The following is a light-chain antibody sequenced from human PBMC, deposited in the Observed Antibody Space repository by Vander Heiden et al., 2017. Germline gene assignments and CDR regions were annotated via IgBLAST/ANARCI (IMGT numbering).Light chain of an antibody. V-gene: IGKV3-11*01. CDR2: DAS. Sequence: VLTQSPATLSLSPGERATLSCRASQCVSSYLAWYQQKPGKAPRLLISDASNRATGIPARFSGSGSGTDFTLTISSLEPEDFAVYFCQQRSNWPRSFGQGTKVEIK. CDR1: QCVSSY. CDR3: QQRSNWPRS. J-gene: IGKJ1*01.